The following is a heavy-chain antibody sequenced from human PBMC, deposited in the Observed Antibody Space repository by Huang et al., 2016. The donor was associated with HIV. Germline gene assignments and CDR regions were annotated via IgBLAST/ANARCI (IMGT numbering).Heavy chain of an antibody. Sequence: QEQLVESGGGVVQPGGSLRLSCATSGFSFSHYGMHWVRRASGKRLEWVAFIRFDGGNKHYADSAKCRFTISRDNSKKMLFLEMNSLRGDDTAFYYCATDLGGYSFDYWGQGALVSVSS. CDR3: ATDLGGYSFDY. D-gene: IGHD2-21*02. CDR1: GFSFSHYG. V-gene: IGHV3-30*02. J-gene: IGHJ4*02. CDR2: IRFDGGNK.